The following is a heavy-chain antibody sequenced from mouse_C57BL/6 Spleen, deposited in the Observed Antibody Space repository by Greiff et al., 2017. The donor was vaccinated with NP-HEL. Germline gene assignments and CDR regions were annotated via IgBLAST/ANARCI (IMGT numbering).Heavy chain of an antibody. CDR2: ISSGGSYT. V-gene: IGHV5-6*01. Sequence: EVQGVESGGDLVKPGGSLKLSCAASGFTFSSYGMSWVRQTPDKRLEWVATISSGGSYTYYPDSVKGRFTISRDNAKNTLYLQMSSLKSEDTAMYYGARHGRDYDVLDYWGQGTSVTVSS. CDR1: GFTFSSYG. CDR3: ARHGRDYDVLDY. J-gene: IGHJ4*01.